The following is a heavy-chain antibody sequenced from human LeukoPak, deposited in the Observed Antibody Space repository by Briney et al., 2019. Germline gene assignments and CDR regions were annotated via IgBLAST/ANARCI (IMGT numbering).Heavy chain of an antibody. J-gene: IGHJ4*02. D-gene: IGHD1-1*01. Sequence: GGSLRLSCAASGFTFSAHTMHWVRQTPGKGPEWVAVISYDGSNKFYADSVKGRFSISRDNSKNTLSLQMNSLRPEDTAVYYCARDSGWNLDYWGQGTLVTVSS. V-gene: IGHV3-30-3*01. CDR2: ISYDGSNK. CDR3: ARDSGWNLDY. CDR1: GFTFSAHT.